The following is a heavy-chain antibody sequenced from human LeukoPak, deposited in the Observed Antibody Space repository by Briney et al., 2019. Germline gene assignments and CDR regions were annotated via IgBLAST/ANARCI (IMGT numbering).Heavy chain of an antibody. CDR1: GFTFSNAW. D-gene: IGHD2-15*01. Sequence: AGSLRLSCAASGFTFSNAWMSCVRQAPGKGLEWVGRIKSKTDGGTTDYAAPVKGRFSISRDDSKNTLYLQMNSLKTEDTAVYYCTTQGDCSGASCYGTRSDYWGQGTLVTASS. J-gene: IGHJ4*02. CDR2: IKSKTDGGTT. CDR3: TTQGDCSGASCYGTRSDY. V-gene: IGHV3-15*01.